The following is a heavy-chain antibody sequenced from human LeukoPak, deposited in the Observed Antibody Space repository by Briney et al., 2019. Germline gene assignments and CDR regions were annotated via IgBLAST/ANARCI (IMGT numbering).Heavy chain of an antibody. Sequence: SETLSLTCTVSGGSISSYYWSWIRQPPGKGLEWIGYIYYSGSTNYNPSLKSRVTISVDTSKNQFSLKLSSVTAADTAVYYCARAKYYYGSGSYGFFDYWGQGTLVTVSS. D-gene: IGHD3-10*01. V-gene: IGHV4-59*01. CDR3: ARAKYYYGSGSYGFFDY. CDR1: GGSISSYY. J-gene: IGHJ4*02. CDR2: IYYSGST.